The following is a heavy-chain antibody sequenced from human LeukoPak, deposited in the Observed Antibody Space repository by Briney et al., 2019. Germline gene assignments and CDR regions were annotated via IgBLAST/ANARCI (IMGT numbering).Heavy chain of an antibody. Sequence: PGGSLRLSCAASGFTFSSYAMSWVRQAPGKGLEWVSAISGSGGSTYYADSVKGRFTISRDNSKNTLYLQMNSLRAEDTAVYYCARATDSSGCCTFDYWGQGTLVTVSS. CDR3: ARATDSSGCCTFDY. J-gene: IGHJ4*02. CDR1: GFTFSSYA. D-gene: IGHD6-19*01. V-gene: IGHV3-23*01. CDR2: ISGSGGST.